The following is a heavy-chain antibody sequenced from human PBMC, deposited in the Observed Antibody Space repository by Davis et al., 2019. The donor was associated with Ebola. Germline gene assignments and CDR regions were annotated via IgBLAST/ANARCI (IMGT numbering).Heavy chain of an antibody. CDR1: GGTFSSYA. CDR2: IIPIFGTA. J-gene: IGHJ4*02. Sequence: SVKVSCKASGGTFSSYAISWVRQAPGQGLEWMGGIIPIFGTANYAQKFQGRVTITADESTSTAYMELSSLRSEDTAVYYCAREDAITMVRGVIITNPSYFDYWGQGTLVTVSS. D-gene: IGHD3-10*01. V-gene: IGHV1-69*13. CDR3: AREDAITMVRGVIITNPSYFDY.